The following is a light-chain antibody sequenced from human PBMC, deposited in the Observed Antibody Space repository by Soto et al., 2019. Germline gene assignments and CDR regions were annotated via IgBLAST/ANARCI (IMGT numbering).Light chain of an antibody. CDR3: CSYAGSCTLV. V-gene: IGLV2-11*01. CDR1: SSDVGGYNF. Sequence: QSALTQPPSVSGSPGQSVTISCTGTSSDVGGYNFVSWYQQHPGKAPKLVIYDVSNRPSGVSDRFSGSKSGNTASLTISGLQAEDEADYYCCSYAGSCTLVFGTGTKLTVL. J-gene: IGLJ1*01. CDR2: DVS.